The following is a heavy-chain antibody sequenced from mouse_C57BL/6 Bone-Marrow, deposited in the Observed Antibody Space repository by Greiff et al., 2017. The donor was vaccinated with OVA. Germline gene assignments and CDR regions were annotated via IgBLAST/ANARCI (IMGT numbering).Heavy chain of an antibody. CDR2: IDPSDSYT. Sequence: QVQLQQPGAELVKPGASVKLSCKASGYTFTSYWMQWVKQRPGQGLEWIGEIDPSDSYTNYNQKFKGKATLTVDTSSSTAYMQLSSLTSEDSAVYYGAREGVGDPLFDYWGQGTTLTVSA. CDR3: AREGVGDPLFDY. D-gene: IGHD1-1*01. V-gene: IGHV1-50*01. J-gene: IGHJ2*01. CDR1: GYTFTSYW.